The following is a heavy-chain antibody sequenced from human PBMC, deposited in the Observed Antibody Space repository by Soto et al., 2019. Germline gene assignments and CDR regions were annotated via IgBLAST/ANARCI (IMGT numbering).Heavy chain of an antibody. CDR3: ARDPNPILTGYDY. D-gene: IGHD3-9*01. CDR1: GGSISSSSYY. CDR2: IYYSGST. J-gene: IGHJ4*02. Sequence: SETLSLTCTVSGGSISSSSYYWGWIRQPPGKGLEWIGSIYYSGSTYYNPSLKSRVTISVDTSKNHFSLKLSSVTAAVTAVYYCARDPNPILTGYDYGGQGTLVTVSS. V-gene: IGHV4-39*07.